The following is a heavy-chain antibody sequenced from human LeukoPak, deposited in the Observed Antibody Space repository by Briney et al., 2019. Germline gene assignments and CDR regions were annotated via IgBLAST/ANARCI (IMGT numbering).Heavy chain of an antibody. CDR3: ARAQWRTCSYYYMDV. J-gene: IGHJ6*03. D-gene: IGHD6-19*01. Sequence: GGSLRLSCAASGFTFSSYSMSWVRQAPGKGLEWVSAISGSGGSTYYTDSVKGRFTISRDDSKNTLYLQMNSLRGEDTAIYYCARAQWRTCSYYYMDVWGKGTTVTVS. V-gene: IGHV3-23*01. CDR1: GFTFSSYS. CDR2: ISGSGGST.